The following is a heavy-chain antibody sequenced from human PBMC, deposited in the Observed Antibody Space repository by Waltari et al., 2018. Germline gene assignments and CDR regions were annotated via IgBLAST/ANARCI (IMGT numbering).Heavy chain of an antibody. CDR2: INHSGSN. CDR3: ARAIGFWSGFPNYYYCYYMDV. V-gene: IGHV4-34*01. D-gene: IGHD3-3*01. CDR1: GGSLSGYY. J-gene: IGHJ6*03. Sequence: QVQLQQWGAGLLKPSETLSLTCAVYGGSLSGYYWSWIRQPPGKGLEWIGEINHSGSNIYNPSLKSRVTISVDTSKNQFSRKLSSVTAADTAVYYCARAIGFWSGFPNYYYCYYMDVWDKGTTVTVSS.